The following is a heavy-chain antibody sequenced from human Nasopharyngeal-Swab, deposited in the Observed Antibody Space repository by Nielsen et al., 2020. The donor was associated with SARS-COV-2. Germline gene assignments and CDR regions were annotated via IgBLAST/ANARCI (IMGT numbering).Heavy chain of an antibody. CDR2: IYSGGYT. V-gene: IGHV3-53*01. D-gene: IGHD6-19*01. CDR3: ARGIAVAGFDY. J-gene: IGHJ4*02. CDR1: GFTVSSNY. Sequence: GGSLRLSCAASGFTVSSNYMSWVRQAPGKGLEGVSVIYSGGYTYYADSVKGRFTISRDNSKNTLYLQMNSLRAEDTAVYYCARGIAVAGFDYWGQGTLVTVSS.